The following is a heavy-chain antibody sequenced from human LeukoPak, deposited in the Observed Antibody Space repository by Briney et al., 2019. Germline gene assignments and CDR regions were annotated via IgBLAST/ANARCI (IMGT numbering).Heavy chain of an antibody. CDR2: IYYSGST. D-gene: IGHD3-3*01. CDR3: ARDQGADFWSGYSPSYNWFDP. J-gene: IGHJ5*02. CDR1: GGSISSYY. Sequence: SETLSLTCTVSGGSISSYYWSWIRQPPGKGLEWIGYIYYSGSTNYNPSLKSRVTISVDTSKNQSSLKLSSVTAADTAVYYCARDQGADFWSGYSPSYNWFDPWGQGTLVTVSS. V-gene: IGHV4-59*01.